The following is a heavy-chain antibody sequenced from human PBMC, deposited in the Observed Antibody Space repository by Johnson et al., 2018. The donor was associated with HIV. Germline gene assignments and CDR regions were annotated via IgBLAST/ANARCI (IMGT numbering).Heavy chain of an antibody. J-gene: IGHJ3*02. Sequence: QVQLVESGGGVVQPGRSLRLSCAASGFTFSSYAMHWVRQAPGKGLEWVAVISYDGSNKYYADYVKGRFTISRDNSKNTLYLQMNSLRAEDTAVYYCARVGRGLGTDDAFDIWGQGTMVTVSS. CDR2: ISYDGSNK. V-gene: IGHV3-30*04. CDR3: ARVGRGLGTDDAFDI. D-gene: IGHD1-14*01. CDR1: GFTFSSYA.